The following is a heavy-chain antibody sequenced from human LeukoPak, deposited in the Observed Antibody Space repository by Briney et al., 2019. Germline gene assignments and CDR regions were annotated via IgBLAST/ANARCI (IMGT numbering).Heavy chain of an antibody. V-gene: IGHV1-2*02. CDR1: GYTFTGYY. D-gene: IGHD4/OR15-4a*01. CDR2: INPNSGGT. J-gene: IGHJ4*02. CDR3: ARDDHGEGYFDY. Sequence: ASVKVSSKASGYTFTGYYMHWVRQAPGQGLEWMGWINPNSGGTNYAQKFQGRVTMTRDTSISTAYMELSRLRSDDTAVYYCARDDHGEGYFDYWGQGTLVTVSS.